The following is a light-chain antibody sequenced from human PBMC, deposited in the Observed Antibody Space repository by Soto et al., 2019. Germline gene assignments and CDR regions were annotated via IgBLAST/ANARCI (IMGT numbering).Light chain of an antibody. J-gene: IGKJ4*01. Sequence: DIHMTQSPSFVSASVGDRITITCRASEIIGNWLAWYQQKPGKAPKLLIYGASTLQSGVPSRFSGTRSGTDFRLTVTSLQPEDFGTYYCQQANTFPLTFGGGTKVDIK. V-gene: IGKV1D-12*01. CDR3: QQANTFPLT. CDR1: EIIGNW. CDR2: GAS.